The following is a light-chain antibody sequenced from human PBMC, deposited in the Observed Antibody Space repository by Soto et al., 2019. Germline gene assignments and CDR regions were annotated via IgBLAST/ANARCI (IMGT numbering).Light chain of an antibody. CDR3: SSYAASNNFV. J-gene: IGLJ1*01. V-gene: IGLV2-8*01. CDR2: EVS. Sequence: PPSASGSPGQSVTISCTGTSSDVGAYNYVSWYQQHPGKAPKLMIYEVSKRPSGVPDRFSGSKSGNTASLTVSGLQAEDEADYYCSSYAASNNFVFGTGTKVTVL. CDR1: SSDVGAYNY.